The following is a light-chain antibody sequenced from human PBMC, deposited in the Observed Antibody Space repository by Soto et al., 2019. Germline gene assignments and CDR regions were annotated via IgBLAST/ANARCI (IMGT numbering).Light chain of an antibody. CDR2: PAS. Sequence: DIQMTQSPSTLSASVGDRVTITCRASQSISSWLAWYQQKPGKAPELLIYPASTLESGVPSRFRGSGSGTEFTLTISSLQPDDFATYYCQQSNSYPRTFGQGTKVEIK. J-gene: IGKJ1*01. CDR3: QQSNSYPRT. V-gene: IGKV1-5*03. CDR1: QSISSW.